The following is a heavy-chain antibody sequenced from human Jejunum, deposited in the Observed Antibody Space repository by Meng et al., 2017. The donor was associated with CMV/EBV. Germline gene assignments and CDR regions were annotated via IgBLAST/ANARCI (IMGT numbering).Heavy chain of an antibody. CDR2: IYTSGST. Sequence: QVLLQESGPGLVNFSGTLSLTCFGSAGPSSGYYWSWIRQPAGKGLEWIGRIYTSGSTHYNPSLKSRLTMSVDLAKNQISLKLSSVTAADTAVYYCARESGSYYWFDPWGQGTLVTVSS. D-gene: IGHD1-26*01. CDR1: AGPSSGYY. V-gene: IGHV4-4*07. J-gene: IGHJ5*02. CDR3: ARESGSYYWFDP.